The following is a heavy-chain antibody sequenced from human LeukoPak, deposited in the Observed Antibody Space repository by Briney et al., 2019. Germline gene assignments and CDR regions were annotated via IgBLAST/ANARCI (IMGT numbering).Heavy chain of an antibody. J-gene: IGHJ6*02. CDR2: SSVGSVNT. V-gene: IGHV1-3*02. CDR3: ARGSAYAMDV. CDR1: GYTFTSYA. Sequence: ASVKVSCNASGYTFTSYAIHWVCQAPGQRLEWMGWSSVGSVNTKYSQEFQGRVTITRDTSASTAYMELSSLRSEDTAVYYCARGSAYAMDVWGQGTTVTVSS.